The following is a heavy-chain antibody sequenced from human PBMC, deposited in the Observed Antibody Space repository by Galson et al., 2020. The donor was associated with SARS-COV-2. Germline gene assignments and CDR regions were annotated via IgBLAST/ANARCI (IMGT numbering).Heavy chain of an antibody. J-gene: IGHJ5*02. V-gene: IGHV1-24*01. CDR3: ATMAPVTAANHWFDP. Sequence: ASVKVSCKVSRYTLTELSMHWVRQAPGKGLEWMGGFDPEDGETIYAQKFQGRVTMTEDTSTDTAYMELSSLRSEDTAVYYCATMAPVTAANHWFDPWGQGTLVTVFS. D-gene: IGHD4-4*01. CDR2: FDPEDGET. CDR1: RYTLTELS.